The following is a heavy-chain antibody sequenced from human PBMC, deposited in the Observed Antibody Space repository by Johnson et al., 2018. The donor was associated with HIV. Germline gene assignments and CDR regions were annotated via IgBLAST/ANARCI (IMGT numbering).Heavy chain of an antibody. Sequence: VQLVESGGGLVKPGGSLRLSCAASGFTFSNAWMSWVRQAPGKGLEWVADIQCDGSEKYYVDSVKGRLTISRDNAKNSLYLQVNSLRAEDTAVYYCARGSRYTHDNDDVYLLHAFDIWGQGTVVTVSS. CDR2: IQCDGSEK. CDR3: ARGSRYTHDNDDVYLLHAFDI. CDR1: GFTFSNAW. V-gene: IGHV3-52*01. J-gene: IGHJ3*02. D-gene: IGHD3-16*01.